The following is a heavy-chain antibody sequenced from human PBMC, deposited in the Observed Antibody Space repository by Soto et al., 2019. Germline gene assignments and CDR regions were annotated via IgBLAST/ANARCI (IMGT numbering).Heavy chain of an antibody. CDR2: INAGNGNT. Sequence: ASVKVSCKASGYTFTSYARHWVRQAPGQRLEWMGWINAGNGNTKYSQKFQGRVTITRDTSASTAYMELSSLRSEDTAVYYCARVNYYDNSGYYYLNPLSYCGQGTLVTVSS. V-gene: IGHV1-3*01. CDR3: ARVNYYDNSGYYYLNPLSY. D-gene: IGHD3-22*01. CDR1: GYTFTSYA. J-gene: IGHJ4*02.